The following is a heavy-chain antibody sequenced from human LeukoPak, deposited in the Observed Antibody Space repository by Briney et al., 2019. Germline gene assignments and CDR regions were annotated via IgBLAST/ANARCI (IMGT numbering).Heavy chain of an antibody. CDR2: IYYSGST. J-gene: IGHJ6*03. CDR3: ASIKDYYYYMDV. V-gene: IGHV4-61*01. D-gene: IGHD1-14*01. Sequence: KPSETLSLTCTVSGASLSSGSYYWSWIRQPPGKGLEWIGYIYYSGSTNYNPSLKSRVTISVDTSKNQFSLKLSSVTAADTAVYYCASIKDYYYYMDVWGKGTTVTVSS. CDR1: GASLSSGSYY.